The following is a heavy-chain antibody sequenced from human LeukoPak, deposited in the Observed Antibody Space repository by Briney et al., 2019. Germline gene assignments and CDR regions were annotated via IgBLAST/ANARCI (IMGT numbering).Heavy chain of an antibody. V-gene: IGHV4-39*01. CDR3: LRSQWLRPDY. D-gene: IGHD6-19*01. CDR1: GGSISSSSYY. J-gene: IGHJ4*02. CDR2: IYYSGST. Sequence: SETLSLTCTVSGGSISSSSYYWGWIRQPPGKGLEWIGSIYYSGSTYYNPSLKSRVTISVDTSKNQFSLKLSSVTAADTAVYYCLRSQWLRPDYWGQGTLVTVSS.